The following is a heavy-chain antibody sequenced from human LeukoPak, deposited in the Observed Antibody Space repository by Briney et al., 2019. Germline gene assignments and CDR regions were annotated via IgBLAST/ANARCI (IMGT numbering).Heavy chain of an antibody. CDR2: IYYSGST. Sequence: PSETLPLTCTVSGGSISSYYWSWIRQPPGKGLEWIGYIYYSGSTNYNPSLKSRVTISVDTSKNQFSLKLSSVIAADTAVYYCASLMNSGSYHVDYWGQGTLVTVSS. V-gene: IGHV4-59*08. J-gene: IGHJ4*02. D-gene: IGHD1-26*01. CDR1: GGSISSYY. CDR3: ASLMNSGSYHVDY.